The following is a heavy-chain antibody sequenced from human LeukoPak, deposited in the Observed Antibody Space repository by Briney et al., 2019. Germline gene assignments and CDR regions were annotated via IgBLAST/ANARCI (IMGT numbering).Heavy chain of an antibody. CDR1: GGSVSTYY. CDR3: ARAGSGYSFDY. CDR2: VSHSGDT. V-gene: IGHV4-59*02. J-gene: IGHJ4*02. Sequence: SETLSLTCTVSGGSVSTYYWSWIRQPPGKELEWIGYVSHSGDTNCNPSLKSRVTMSLDTSKNHFSLRLSSVNTADTAVHYCARAGSGYSFDYWGQGSLVTVSS. D-gene: IGHD5-12*01.